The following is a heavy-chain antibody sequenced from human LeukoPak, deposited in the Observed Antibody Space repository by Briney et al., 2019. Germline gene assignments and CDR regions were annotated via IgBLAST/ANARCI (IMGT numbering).Heavy chain of an antibody. V-gene: IGHV3-21*04. D-gene: IGHD5-18*01. CDR2: ISSSSSYI. Sequence: GGSLRLSCAASGFTFSSYSMNWVRQAPGKGLEWVSSISSSSSYIYYADSVKGRFTISRGNSKNTLYLQMNSLRAEDTAVYYCAKDGEYSYGYLVRRGFDYWGQGTLVTVSS. CDR3: AKDGEYSYGYLVRRGFDY. CDR1: GFTFSSYS. J-gene: IGHJ4*02.